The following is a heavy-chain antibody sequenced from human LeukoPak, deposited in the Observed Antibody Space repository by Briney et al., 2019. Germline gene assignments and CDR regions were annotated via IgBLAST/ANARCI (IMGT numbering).Heavy chain of an antibody. CDR1: GFTVSSNY. J-gene: IGHJ3*02. CDR3: ARDSHGGCLESAGAFDI. CDR2: IYSGGST. V-gene: IGHV3-66*01. Sequence: GGSLRLSCAASGFTVSSNYMSWVRQAPGKGLEWVSVIYSGGSTYYADSVKGRFTISRDNSKNTLYLQMNSLRAEDTAVYYCARDSHGGCLESAGAFDIWGQGTMVTVSS. D-gene: IGHD3-16*01.